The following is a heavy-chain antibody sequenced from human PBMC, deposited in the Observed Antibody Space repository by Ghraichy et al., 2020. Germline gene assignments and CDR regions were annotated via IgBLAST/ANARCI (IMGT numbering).Heavy chain of an antibody. CDR3: ARASRVVRFYYYDGMDV. V-gene: IGHV3-48*02. CDR2: ITSSGRTI. Sequence: AGSLRLSCVGSGFTFSSYSMNWVRVRQSPGKGLEWVSYITSSGRTIFYADSVKGRFTISIDNAQNSLYLQMNSLRDEDTAVYYCARASRVVRFYYYDGMDVWGQGTTVTVSS. D-gene: IGHD4-23*01. J-gene: IGHJ6*02. CDR1: GFTFSSYS.